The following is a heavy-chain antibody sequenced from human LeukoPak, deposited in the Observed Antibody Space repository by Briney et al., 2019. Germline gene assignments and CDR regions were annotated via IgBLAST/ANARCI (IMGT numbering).Heavy chain of an antibody. CDR1: GGSISSGGYY. D-gene: IGHD3-3*01. V-gene: IGHV4-30-2*01. CDR2: IYHSGST. J-gene: IGHJ4*02. Sequence: PSQTLSLTCTVSGGSISSGGYYWSWIRQPPGKGLEWIGYIYHSGSTYYNPSLKSRVTISVDRSKNQFSLKLSSVTAADTAVYYCAREVFWSGYSEYYFDYWGQGTLVTVSS. CDR3: AREVFWSGYSEYYFDY.